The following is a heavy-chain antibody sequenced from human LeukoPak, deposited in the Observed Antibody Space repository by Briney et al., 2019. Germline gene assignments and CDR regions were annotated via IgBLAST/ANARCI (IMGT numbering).Heavy chain of an antibody. CDR1: GFTFSNYA. Sequence: PGGSLRLSCAASGFTFSNYAMHWVRQAPGKGLEWVAVISYDGSNKYYADSVKGRFTISRDNSKNTLYLQMNSLRAEDTAVYYCARAGGYCSGGSCHDAFDIWGQGTMVTVSS. CDR3: ARAGGYCSGGSCHDAFDI. D-gene: IGHD2-15*01. J-gene: IGHJ3*02. CDR2: ISYDGSNK. V-gene: IGHV3-30*04.